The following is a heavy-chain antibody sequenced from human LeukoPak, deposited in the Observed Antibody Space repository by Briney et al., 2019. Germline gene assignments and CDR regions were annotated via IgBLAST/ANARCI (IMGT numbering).Heavy chain of an antibody. CDR3: ARYSKIPYFDY. J-gene: IGHJ4*02. CDR1: GGSISSYY. V-gene: IGHV4-59*12. Sequence: SETLSLTCIVSGGSISSYYWSWIRQPPGKGLEWIGYISDSGSTNYNASLKSRVTISVDTSKNQFSLKLSSVTAADTAVYYCARYSKIPYFDYWGQGTLVTVSS. CDR2: ISDSGST. D-gene: IGHD2-21*01.